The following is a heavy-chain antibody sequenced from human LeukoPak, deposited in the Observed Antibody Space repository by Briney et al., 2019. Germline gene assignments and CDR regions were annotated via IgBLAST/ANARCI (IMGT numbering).Heavy chain of an antibody. V-gene: IGHV1-46*01. CDR2: INPSGGST. Sequence: ASVKVSCKASGYTFTSYYMHWVRQAPGQGLEWMGIINPSGGSTSYAQKFQGRVTMTRDMSTSTVYMELSSLRSDDTAVYYCARDRGRYGDAYYYMDVWGKGTTVTISS. J-gene: IGHJ6*03. D-gene: IGHD4-17*01. CDR3: ARDRGRYGDAYYYMDV. CDR1: GYTFTSYY.